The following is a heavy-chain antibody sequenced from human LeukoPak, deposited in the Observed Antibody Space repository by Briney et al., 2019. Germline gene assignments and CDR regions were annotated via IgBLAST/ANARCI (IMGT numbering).Heavy chain of an antibody. Sequence: GGSLRLSCGAPGFPFTTYWMSWVRQAPGKGLEWVANIKQDGTEKYYVDSVKGRFTISRDYARNSLYLQLNSLRAEDTAVYYCARLSEMFRGPQVIYYFDYWGQGTLVTVSS. D-gene: IGHD3-10*01. CDR1: GFPFTTYW. V-gene: IGHV3-7*01. CDR2: IKQDGTEK. J-gene: IGHJ4*02. CDR3: ARLSEMFRGPQVIYYFDY.